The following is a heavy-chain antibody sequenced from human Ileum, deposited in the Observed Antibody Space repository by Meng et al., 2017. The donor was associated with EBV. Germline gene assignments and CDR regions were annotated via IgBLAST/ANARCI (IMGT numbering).Heavy chain of an antibody. CDR1: GYTFTGYY. CDR3: ARDWEGSWAVFDY. V-gene: IGHV1-2*04. J-gene: IGHJ4*02. D-gene: IGHD6-13*01. CDR2: INPNSGGT. Sequence: QVQRVQSGAGVKKPGASVKVSCKASGYTFTGYYMHWVRQAPGQGLEWMGWINPNSGGTNYAQKFQGWVTMTRDTSISTAYMELSRLRSDDTAVYYCARDWEGSWAVFDYWGQGTLVTVSS.